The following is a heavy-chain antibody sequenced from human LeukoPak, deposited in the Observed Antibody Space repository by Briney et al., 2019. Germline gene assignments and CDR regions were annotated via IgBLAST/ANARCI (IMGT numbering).Heavy chain of an antibody. D-gene: IGHD3-22*01. CDR1: GGTFSSYA. J-gene: IGHJ6*02. Sequence: GASVKVSCKASGGTFSSYAISWVRQAPGQGLEWMGGIIPIFGTANYAQKFQGRVTITADESTSTAYMELSSLRSEDTAVYYCARDTPDSSGYYYVGGIGYYYYYYGMDVWGQGTMVTVSS. CDR3: ARDTPDSSGYYYVGGIGYYYYYYGMDV. V-gene: IGHV1-69*13. CDR2: IIPIFGTA.